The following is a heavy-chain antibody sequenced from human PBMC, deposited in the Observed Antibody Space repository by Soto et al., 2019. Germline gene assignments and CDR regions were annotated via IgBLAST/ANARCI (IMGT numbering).Heavy chain of an antibody. CDR2: IDHSGST. CDR1: GGSFSGYY. J-gene: IGHJ6*02. CDR3: ARVARDFWSGYYYYYGMDV. V-gene: IGHV4-34*01. Sequence: SETLSLTCAVYGGSFSGYYWSWIRQPPGKGLEWIGEIDHSGSTNYNPSLKSRVTISVDTSKNQFSLKLSSVTAADTAVYYCARVARDFWSGYYYYYGMDVWGQGTTVTVSS. D-gene: IGHD3-3*01.